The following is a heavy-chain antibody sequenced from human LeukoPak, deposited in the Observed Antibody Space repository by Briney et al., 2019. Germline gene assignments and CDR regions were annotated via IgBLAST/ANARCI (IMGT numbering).Heavy chain of an antibody. CDR3: ARGRRSDV. CDR1: GGSFSGYY. V-gene: IGHV4-34*01. J-gene: IGHJ6*04. Sequence: SETLSLTCAVYGGSFSGYYWSWIRQPPGKGLEWIGEINHSGGTNYNPSLKSRVTISVDTSKNQSSLKLSSVTAADTAVYYCARGRRSDVWGKGTTVTVSS. CDR2: INHSGGT.